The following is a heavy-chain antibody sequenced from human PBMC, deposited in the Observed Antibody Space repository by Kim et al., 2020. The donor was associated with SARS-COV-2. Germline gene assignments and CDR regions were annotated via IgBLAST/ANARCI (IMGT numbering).Heavy chain of an antibody. CDR2: ISFSGVNT. Sequence: GGSLRLSCVTSGFIFKNYAMTWVRQAPGKGLEWVATISFSGVNTYYADSVQGRFTISRDSSKNTLYLQMNSLRVEDTAVYYCARAFLSYLDITGYYPLDYWGQGTVVTVSS. CDR1: GFIFKNYA. CDR3: ARAFLSYLDITGYYPLDY. J-gene: IGHJ4*02. V-gene: IGHV3-23*01. D-gene: IGHD3-9*01.